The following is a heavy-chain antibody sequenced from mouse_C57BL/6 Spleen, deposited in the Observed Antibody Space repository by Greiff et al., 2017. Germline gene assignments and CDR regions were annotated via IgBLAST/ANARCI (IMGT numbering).Heavy chain of an antibody. CDR1: GYSITSGYY. D-gene: IGHD1-1*01. Sequence: EVQLVESGPGLVKPSQSLSLTCSVTGYSITSGYYWNWIRQFPGNKLEWMGYISYDGSNNYNPSLKNRISITRDTSKNQFFLKLNSVTTEDTATYYCARAGSSYGYFDVWGTGTTVTVSS. J-gene: IGHJ1*03. CDR3: ARAGSSYGYFDV. CDR2: ISYDGSN. V-gene: IGHV3-6*01.